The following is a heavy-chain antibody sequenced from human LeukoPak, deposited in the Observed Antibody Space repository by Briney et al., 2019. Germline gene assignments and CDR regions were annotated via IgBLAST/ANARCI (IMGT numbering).Heavy chain of an antibody. J-gene: IGHJ4*02. CDR3: ARGPDSSGYYIFDY. CDR1: GYTFTSYG. D-gene: IGHD3-22*01. CDR2: IIPIFGTA. Sequence: ASVKVSCKASGYTFTSYGISWVRQAPGQGLEWMGGIIPIFGTANYAQKFQGRVTITADESTSTAYMELSSLRSEDTAVYYCARGPDSSGYYIFDYWGQGTLVTVSS. V-gene: IGHV1-69*13.